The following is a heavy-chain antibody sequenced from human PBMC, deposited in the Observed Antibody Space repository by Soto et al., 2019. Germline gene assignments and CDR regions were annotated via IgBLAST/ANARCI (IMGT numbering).Heavy chain of an antibody. J-gene: IGHJ6*02. CDR1: GVTFSSYA. Sequence: ASVKVSCKSSGVTFSSYAISWVRQSPGQGLEWMGGLIPILGPADSAQNFQGRYTYTADESTSTTYTELCRQGSDDTVVYYCARRKHHLSSYYYGMAVWGQCTTVTVAS. CDR2: LIPILGPA. V-gene: IGHV1-69*13. CDR3: ARRKHHLSSYYYGMAV. D-gene: IGHD2-21*01.